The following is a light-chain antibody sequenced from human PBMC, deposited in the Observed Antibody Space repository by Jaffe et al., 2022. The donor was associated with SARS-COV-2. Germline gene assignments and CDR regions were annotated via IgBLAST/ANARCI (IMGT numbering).Light chain of an antibody. CDR2: GAS. CDR1: ESVYNN. J-gene: IGKJ4*01. Sequence: EVVMTQSPATLSVSPGETATLSCRASESVYNNFAWYQQQPGQAPRLLIYGASTRATGIPARFSGGGSGTEFTLTISSLQSGDFAVYYCQQYNNWPLTFGGGTKVEIK. CDR3: QQYNNWPLT. V-gene: IGKV3D-15*01.